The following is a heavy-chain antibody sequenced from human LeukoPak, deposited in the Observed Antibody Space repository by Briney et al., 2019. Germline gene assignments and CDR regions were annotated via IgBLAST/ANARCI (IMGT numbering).Heavy chain of an antibody. V-gene: IGHV3-30-3*01. Sequence: GGTLRLSCAASGFTFSSYAMHWVRQAPGKGLEWVAVISYDGSNKYYADSVKGRFTISRDNSKNTLYLQMNSLRAEDTAVYYCARDGHVLRFLEWKPPYYGMDVWGQGTTVTVSS. D-gene: IGHD3-3*01. CDR2: ISYDGSNK. CDR1: GFTFSSYA. CDR3: ARDGHVLRFLEWKPPYYGMDV. J-gene: IGHJ6*02.